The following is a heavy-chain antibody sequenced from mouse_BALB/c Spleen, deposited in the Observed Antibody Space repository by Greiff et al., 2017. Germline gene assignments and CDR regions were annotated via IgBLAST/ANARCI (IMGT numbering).Heavy chain of an antibody. D-gene: IGHD2-14*01. CDR2: ISYDGSN. J-gene: IGHJ4*01. V-gene: IGHV3-6*02. CDR1: GYSITSGYY. CDR3: ARRGYDEAMDY. Sequence: EVQLQESGPGLVKPSQSLSLTCSVTGYSITSGYYWNWIRQFPGNKLEWMGYISYDGSNNYNPSLKNRISITRDTSKNQFFLKLNSVTTEDTATYYCARRGYDEAMDYWGQGTSVTVSS.